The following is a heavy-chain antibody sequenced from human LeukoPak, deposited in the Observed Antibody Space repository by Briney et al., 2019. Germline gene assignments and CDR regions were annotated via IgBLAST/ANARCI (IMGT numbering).Heavy chain of an antibody. CDR2: INHSGST. CDR3: ARGPGTTTTIYDY. CDR1: GFTFSSYS. J-gene: IGHJ4*02. Sequence: GSLRLSCAASGFTFSSYSMNWVHQPPGKGLEWIGEINHSGSTNYNPSLKSRVTISVDTSKNQFSLKLSSVTAADTAVYYCARGPGTTTTIYDYWGQGTLVTVSS. V-gene: IGHV4-34*01. D-gene: IGHD1-1*01.